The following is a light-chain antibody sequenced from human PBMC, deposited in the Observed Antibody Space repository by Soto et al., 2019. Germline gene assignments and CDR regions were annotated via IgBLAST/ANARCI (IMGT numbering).Light chain of an antibody. J-gene: IGKJ1*01. Sequence: DIQMTQSPSTLSASVGDRVTITCRAGQSISNWLAWYQQKPGKAPKLLIYKASTLKSGVPSRFSGSGSGTEFTLTISSLQPDDFATYYCQHYNSYSEAFGQGTKVDIK. V-gene: IGKV1-5*03. CDR3: QHYNSYSEA. CDR2: KAS. CDR1: QSISNW.